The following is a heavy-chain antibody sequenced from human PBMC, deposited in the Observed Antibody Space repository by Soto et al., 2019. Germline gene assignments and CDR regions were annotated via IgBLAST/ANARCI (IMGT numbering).Heavy chain of an antibody. J-gene: IGHJ4*02. V-gene: IGHV3-7*03. CDR1: GFSFGDYW. Sequence: GGSLRLSCAASGFSFGDYWMSWVRQAPGKGLEWVAHMKKDGSEKYYVGSVKGRFSVSRDNSKNSLYLQMDSLRAEDTAVYYCAKLGSGYYTGLYFDYWGQGTLVTVSS. D-gene: IGHD3-3*01. CDR2: MKKDGSEK. CDR3: AKLGSGYYTGLYFDY.